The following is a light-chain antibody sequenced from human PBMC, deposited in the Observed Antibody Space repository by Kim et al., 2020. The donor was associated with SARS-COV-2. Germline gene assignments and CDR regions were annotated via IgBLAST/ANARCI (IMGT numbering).Light chain of an antibody. CDR3: NSRESGVNHVV. V-gene: IGLV3-19*01. Sequence: ALGQTVRITCQGDSRRSYYASWYQQRPGQAPVLLIYDKNNRPSGIPDRFSGSSSGNTASLTITGAQAEDEADYYCNSRESGVNHVVFGGGTQLTVL. CDR2: DKN. J-gene: IGLJ3*02. CDR1: SRRSYY.